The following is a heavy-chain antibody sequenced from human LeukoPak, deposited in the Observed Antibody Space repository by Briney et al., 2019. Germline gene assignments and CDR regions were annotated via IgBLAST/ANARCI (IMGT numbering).Heavy chain of an antibody. V-gene: IGHV1-69*04. D-gene: IGHD3-9*01. Sequence: SVKVSCKASGGTFSSYAISWVRQAPGQGLEWMGRIIPILGIANYAQRFQGRVTITADKSTSTAYMELSRLRSDDTAVYYCARIGRYDILTGYQGAFDIWGQGTMVTVSS. CDR1: GGTFSSYA. CDR3: ARIGRYDILTGYQGAFDI. CDR2: IIPILGIA. J-gene: IGHJ3*02.